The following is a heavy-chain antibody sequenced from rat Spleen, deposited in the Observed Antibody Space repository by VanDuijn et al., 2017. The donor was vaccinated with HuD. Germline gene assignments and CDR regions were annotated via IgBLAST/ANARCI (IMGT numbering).Heavy chain of an antibody. CDR3: TTEFITIASHYFDY. CDR2: ISPDGGST. Sequence: EVQLVETGGGLVQPGESLKLSCVASGFTFSGYWIYWIRQAPGEGLEWVSSISPDGGSTYYPDSVKGRFTISRDNAKSTLYLQMDSLRSEDTATYYCTTEFITIASHYFDYWGQGVMVTVSS. CDR1: GFTFSGYW. J-gene: IGHJ2*01. V-gene: IGHV5-58*01. D-gene: IGHD1-2*01.